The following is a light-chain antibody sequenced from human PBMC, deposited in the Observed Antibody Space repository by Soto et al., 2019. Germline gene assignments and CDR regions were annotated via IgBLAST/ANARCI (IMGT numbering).Light chain of an antibody. Sequence: DIVLAQSPRTLSLSPGERATLSCRASQSVTNSFLAWYQQKPGQAPRLLIYGASRRATGIPDRFTGSGSGTDFALTISRLEPEDFAVYYCQQYVSSPWAFGQGPKVEI. CDR1: QSVTNSF. V-gene: IGKV3-20*01. J-gene: IGKJ1*01. CDR3: QQYVSSPWA. CDR2: GAS.